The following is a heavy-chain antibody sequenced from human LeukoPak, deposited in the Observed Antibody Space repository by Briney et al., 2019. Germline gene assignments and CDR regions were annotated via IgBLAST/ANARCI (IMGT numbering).Heavy chain of an antibody. CDR1: GGSFSGYY. D-gene: IGHD3-10*01. Sequence: PSETLSLTCAVYGGSFSGYYWSWIRQPPGKGLEWIGEINHSGSTNYNPSLKSRVTISVDTSKNQFSLKLSSVTAADTAVYYCARHVVYYGSGSYRGPNYYMDVWGKGTTVTISS. CDR2: INHSGST. CDR3: ARHVVYYGSGSYRGPNYYMDV. J-gene: IGHJ6*03. V-gene: IGHV4-34*01.